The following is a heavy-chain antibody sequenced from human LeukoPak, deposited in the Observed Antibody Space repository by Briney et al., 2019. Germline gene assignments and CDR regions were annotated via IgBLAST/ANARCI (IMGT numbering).Heavy chain of an antibody. CDR3: ATGAPTSYSLAY. D-gene: IGHD6-13*01. CDR1: GGSISSYY. V-gene: IGHV4-59*08. J-gene: IGHJ4*02. CDR2: IYYSGST. Sequence: SETLSLTCTVSGGSISSYYWSWTRRPPGKGLEWIGYIYYSGSTNYNPSLKSRVTISVDTSKNQFSLKLSSVTAADTAVYYCATGAPTSYSLAYWGQGTLVTVSS.